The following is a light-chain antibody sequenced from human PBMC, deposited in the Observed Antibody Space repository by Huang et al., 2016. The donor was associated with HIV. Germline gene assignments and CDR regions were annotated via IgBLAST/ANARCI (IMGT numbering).Light chain of an antibody. CDR1: QSVGNY. CDR3: QQRSSGVT. Sequence: IVLTQSPATLSWYPGERVTLSCRASQSVGNYIAWYQQHPGQSPRLRIYDTSNRATGTPVRFSGSGSGTDFLLTISNLESEDFALYYCQQRSSGVTFGGGTKVQVK. J-gene: IGKJ4*01. V-gene: IGKV3-11*01. CDR2: DTS.